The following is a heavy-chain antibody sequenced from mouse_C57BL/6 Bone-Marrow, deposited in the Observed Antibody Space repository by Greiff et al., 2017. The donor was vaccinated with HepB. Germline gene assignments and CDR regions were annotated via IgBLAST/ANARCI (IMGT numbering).Heavy chain of an antibody. D-gene: IGHD1-1*01. CDR2: INPNNGGT. CDR3: ARGGTGTTVVEDWYFDV. Sequence: VQLKHSGPELVKPGASVKISCKASGYTFTDYYMNWVKQSHGKSLEWIGDINPNNGGTSYNQKFKGKATLTVDKSSSTAYMELRSLTSEDSAVYYCARGGTGTTVVEDWYFDVWGTGTTVTVSS. J-gene: IGHJ1*03. V-gene: IGHV1-26*01. CDR1: GYTFTDYY.